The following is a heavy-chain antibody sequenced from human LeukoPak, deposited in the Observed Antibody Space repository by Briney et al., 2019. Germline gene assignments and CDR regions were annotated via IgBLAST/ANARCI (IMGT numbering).Heavy chain of an antibody. V-gene: IGHV3-23*01. D-gene: IGHD3-9*01. CDR3: AKDRYYDILTGYYDAASDI. J-gene: IGHJ3*02. Sequence: PGGSLRLSCAASGFTFNNYAMTWVRQAPGKGLEWVSAISNSGGKTYYADSVEGRFTTSRDNSKNTLYLHMNSLRAEDTAVYYCAKDRYYDILTGYYDAASDIWGQGTMVTVSS. CDR2: ISNSGGKT. CDR1: GFTFNNYA.